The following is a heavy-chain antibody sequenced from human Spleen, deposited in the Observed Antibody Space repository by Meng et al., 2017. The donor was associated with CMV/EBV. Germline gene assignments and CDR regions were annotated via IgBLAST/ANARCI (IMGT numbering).Heavy chain of an antibody. CDR3: ARDRGSYLAYLDY. Sequence: ASVKVSCKASGYIVTNYGISWLRQAPGQGLEWMGWISTSNGNTNYAQNLQGRVTITTDTSTSTTHMELRSLRSDDTAVYYCARDRGSYLAYLDYWGQGTLVTVSS. J-gene: IGHJ4*02. D-gene: IGHD1-26*01. V-gene: IGHV1-18*01. CDR1: GYIVTNYG. CDR2: ISTSNGNT.